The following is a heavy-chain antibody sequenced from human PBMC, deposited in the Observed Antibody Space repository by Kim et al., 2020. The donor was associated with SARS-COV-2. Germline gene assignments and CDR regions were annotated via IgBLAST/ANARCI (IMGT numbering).Heavy chain of an antibody. CDR1: GFTFSSYW. CDR3: ATPGTSGYCGGGSCPYYYYYSLDV. V-gene: IGHV3-74*01. D-gene: IGHD2-15*01. J-gene: IGHJ6*02. CDR2: INSDGSST. Sequence: GGSLRLSCAASGFTFSSYWMHWVRQAPGKGLVWVSRINSDGSSTSYADSVKGRFTISRDNAKKTLYLQMNSLRAEDTAVYYCATPGTSGYCGGGSCPYYYYYSLDVWGQGTTVTVSS.